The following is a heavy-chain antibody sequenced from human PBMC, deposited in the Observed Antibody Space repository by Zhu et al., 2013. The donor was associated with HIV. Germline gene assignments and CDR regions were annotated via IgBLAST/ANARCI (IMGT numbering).Heavy chain of an antibody. CDR1: GYTFTAYY. Sequence: QVQLVQSGAEVKKPGASVKVSCKSSGYTFTAYYVHWVRQAPGQGLEWMGWINPDTGGTNFAQKFQGRVTMTRDTSIVTAYMELSRLRSDDTAIYYCARDPRFCSGSGCYPWNWFDPGAWEPWSPFL. D-gene: IGHD2-2*01. V-gene: IGHV1-2*02. J-gene: IGHJ5*02. CDR3: ARDPRFCSGSGCYPWNWFDP. CDR2: INPDTGGT.